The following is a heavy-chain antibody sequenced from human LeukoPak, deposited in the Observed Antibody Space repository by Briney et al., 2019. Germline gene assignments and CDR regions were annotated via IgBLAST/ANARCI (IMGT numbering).Heavy chain of an antibody. D-gene: IGHD3-16*01. CDR2: IRDSGAT. CDR3: ARDRAVTQVWVEFDS. CDR1: GFTFSSYS. V-gene: IGHV3-66*03. Sequence: PGGSLRLSCAASGFTFSSYSMNWVRQAPGKGLEWVSLIRDSGATFYADSVKSRFTISRDNSKNTIYLQMNRLRVEDTAVYFCARDRAVTQVWVEFDSRGQGTQVTVSS. J-gene: IGHJ5*01.